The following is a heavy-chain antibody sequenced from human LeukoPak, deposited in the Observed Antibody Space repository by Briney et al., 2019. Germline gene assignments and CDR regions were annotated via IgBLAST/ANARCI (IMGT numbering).Heavy chain of an antibody. CDR2: ISWNSGNI. CDR1: GFTFDDYA. CDR3: AKDICSGGSCYFDY. Sequence: PGGSLRLSCAASGFTFDDYAMHWVRQAPGKGLEWVSVISWNSGNIGYADSVKGRFTISRDNAKNSLYLQMNGLRAEDTALYYCAKDICSGGSCYFDYWGQGTLVTVSS. D-gene: IGHD2-15*01. J-gene: IGHJ4*02. V-gene: IGHV3-9*01.